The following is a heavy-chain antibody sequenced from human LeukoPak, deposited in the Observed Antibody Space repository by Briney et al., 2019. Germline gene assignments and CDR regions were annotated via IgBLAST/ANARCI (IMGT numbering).Heavy chain of an antibody. D-gene: IGHD6-13*01. Sequence: SETLSLTCAVYGGSFRSNYWSWIRQPPGKGLEWIGEINHSGSTNYNPSLKSRATISVDTSKNQVSLKVTSVTAADTAVYYCARIRSAGGERGSSSYHSNAFDIWSQGTMVTVSS. J-gene: IGHJ3*02. V-gene: IGHV4-34*01. CDR1: GGSFRSNY. CDR3: ARIRSAGGERGSSSYHSNAFDI. CDR2: INHSGST.